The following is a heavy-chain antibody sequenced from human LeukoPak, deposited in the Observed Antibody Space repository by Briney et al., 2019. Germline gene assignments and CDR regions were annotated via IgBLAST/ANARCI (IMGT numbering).Heavy chain of an antibody. Sequence: GRSLRLSCAASGFTFSSYGMHWVRQAPGKGLEWVAVISYDGSNKYYADSVEGRFTISRDNSKNTLYLQMNSLRAEDTAVYYCAKSPHRRNDFWSGYPRGGMDVWGQGTTVTVSS. CDR1: GFTFSSYG. CDR2: ISYDGSNK. V-gene: IGHV3-30*18. CDR3: AKSPHRRNDFWSGYPRGGMDV. D-gene: IGHD3-3*01. J-gene: IGHJ6*02.